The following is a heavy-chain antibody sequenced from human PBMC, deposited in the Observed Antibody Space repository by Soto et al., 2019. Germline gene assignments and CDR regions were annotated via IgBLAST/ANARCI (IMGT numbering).Heavy chain of an antibody. CDR3: ARWGDQTGDDQPRYGVDV. J-gene: IGHJ6*01. CDR1: GFTFSSYG. D-gene: IGHD7-27*01. Sequence: QVQLVESGGGVVQPGRSLRLSCAASGFTFSSYGMHWVRQAPGKGLEWVAVIWYDGSNKYYADSVKGRFTISRDNSKNTLYLDMDSVGAEDTDVYYCARWGDQTGDDQPRYGVDVW. CDR2: IWYDGSNK. V-gene: IGHV3-33*01.